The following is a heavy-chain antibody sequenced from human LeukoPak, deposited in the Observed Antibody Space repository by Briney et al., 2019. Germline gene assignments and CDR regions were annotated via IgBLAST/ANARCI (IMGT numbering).Heavy chain of an antibody. CDR1: GYTFTNYA. J-gene: IGHJ6*03. CDR2: INAANGHT. CDR3: ARGRGPPNSNRDFYYYYYMDV. V-gene: IGHV1-3*03. D-gene: IGHD6-13*01. Sequence: ASAKVSCKASGYTFTNYAIHWVRQAPGQRFEWMGWINAANGHTKYSQEFQDRITITRDTFATTAYMELSNLRSEDMALYYCARGRGPPNSNRDFYYYYYMDVWGKGTTVTISS.